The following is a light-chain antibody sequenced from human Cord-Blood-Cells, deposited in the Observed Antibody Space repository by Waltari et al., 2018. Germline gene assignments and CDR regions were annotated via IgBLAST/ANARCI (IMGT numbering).Light chain of an antibody. CDR3: QQSYSTPPIT. V-gene: IGKV1-39*01. CDR2: AAS. J-gene: IGKJ5*01. CDR1: QSISSY. Sequence: DIQMTQSPSSLSASVGDRVTITCRASQSISSYLNWYQQKPGKAPKLLIYAASSLQSGVPSMFSGSGSGTDVTLTISSLQPEDFATYYCQQSYSTPPITFGQGTRLEIK.